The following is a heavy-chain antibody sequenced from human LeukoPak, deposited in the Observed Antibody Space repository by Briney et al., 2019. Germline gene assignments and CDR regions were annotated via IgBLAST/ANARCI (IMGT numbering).Heavy chain of an antibody. CDR2: IYYSGST. CDR1: GGSISSYY. CDR3: ARDLPMIGAFDI. V-gene: IGHV4-59*01. Sequence: SETLSLTCTVSGGSISSYYWSWIRQPPGKGLEWIGYIYYSGSTNYNPSLKSRVTISVDTSKNQFSLKLSSVTAADTAVYYCARDLPMIGAFDIWGQGTMVTVSS. J-gene: IGHJ3*02. D-gene: IGHD3-22*01.